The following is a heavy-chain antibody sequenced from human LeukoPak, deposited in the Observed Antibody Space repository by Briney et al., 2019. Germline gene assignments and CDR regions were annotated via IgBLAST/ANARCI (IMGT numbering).Heavy chain of an antibody. V-gene: IGHV4-38-2*02. CDR2: IYYSVST. D-gene: IGHD4-17*01. J-gene: IGHJ4*02. CDR3: ARLSDDYGDRNFDY. CDR1: GYSISSGYY. Sequence: SETLSLTCTVSGYSISSGYYWGWIRQPPGKGLEWIATIYYSVSTYYNPSLKSRLSISVDTSKNQFSLKLSSVTAADTAVYYCARLSDDYGDRNFDYWGQGTLVTVSS.